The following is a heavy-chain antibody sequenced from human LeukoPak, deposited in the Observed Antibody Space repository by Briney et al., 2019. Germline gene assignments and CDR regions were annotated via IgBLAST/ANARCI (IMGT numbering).Heavy chain of an antibody. CDR1: GYSISSDYY. CDR2: LYHSGST. CDR3: ARDPAEYDILTGLVN. Sequence: KPSETLSLTCTVSGYSISSDYYWGWIRQPPGKGLEWIGSLYHSGSTYHNPSLKSRVTISVDTSKNQFSLKLSSVTAADTAVYYCARDPAEYDILTGLVNWGQGTLVTVSS. V-gene: IGHV4-38-2*02. D-gene: IGHD3-9*01. J-gene: IGHJ4*02.